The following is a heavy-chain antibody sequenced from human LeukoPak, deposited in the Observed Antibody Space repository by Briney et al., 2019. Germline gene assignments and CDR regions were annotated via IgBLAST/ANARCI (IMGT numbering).Heavy chain of an antibody. CDR3: ARDRGLWLGEARDAFDI. CDR2: ISYSGTT. J-gene: IGHJ3*02. D-gene: IGHD3-10*01. Sequence: HPSETLSLTCTVSGDSINNNVYYWGWIRQPPGKGLEWIAIISYSGTTYYNPSLKTRATISIDASKNKFSLKVNSVTAADTAMYYCARDRGLWLGEARDAFDIWGQGTMVTVFS. CDR1: GDSINNNVYY. V-gene: IGHV4-39*07.